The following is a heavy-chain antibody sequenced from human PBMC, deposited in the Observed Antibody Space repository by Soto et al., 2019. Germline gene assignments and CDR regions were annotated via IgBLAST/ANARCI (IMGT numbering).Heavy chain of an antibody. V-gene: IGHV4-59*01. D-gene: IGHD3-3*01. CDR1: GGSISSYY. CDR2: IYYSGST. CDR3: AGSYYDFWSGPLAQSGAFDI. J-gene: IGHJ3*02. Sequence: PSETLSLTCTVSGGSISSYYWSWIRQPPGKGLEWIGYIYYSGSTNYNPSLKSRVTISVDTSKNQFSLKLSSVTAADTAVYYCAGSYYDFWSGPLAQSGAFDIWGQGTIVTVSS.